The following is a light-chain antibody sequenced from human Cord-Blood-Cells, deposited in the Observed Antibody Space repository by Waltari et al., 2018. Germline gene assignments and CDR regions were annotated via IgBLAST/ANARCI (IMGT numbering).Light chain of an antibody. CDR3: QQSYRTRT. CDR1: QSISSY. Sequence: DIQMTQSPSSLSASVGDRVTITCRASQSISSYLHWYQQKPGKAPKLLIYAASSVQGGVPRRCSSSGSGTDFTLTISSQQPEDFATYCCQQSYRTRTFGQGTKVEIK. J-gene: IGKJ1*01. V-gene: IGKV1-39*01. CDR2: AAS.